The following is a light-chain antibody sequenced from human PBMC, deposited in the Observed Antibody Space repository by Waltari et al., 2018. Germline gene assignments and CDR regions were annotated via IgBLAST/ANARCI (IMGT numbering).Light chain of an antibody. V-gene: IGLV2-14*01. J-gene: IGLJ2*01. CDR2: EVS. Sequence: SALTQSASVSGSPGQSITISCTGTSRYVGGYKYVSWYQQHPGKAPKLLIYEVSNRPSGVYNRFSGSKSGNTASLTISGLQAEDEADYYCSSYTTKSTVIFGGGTMVTVL. CDR3: SSYTTKSTVI. CDR1: SRYVGGYKY.